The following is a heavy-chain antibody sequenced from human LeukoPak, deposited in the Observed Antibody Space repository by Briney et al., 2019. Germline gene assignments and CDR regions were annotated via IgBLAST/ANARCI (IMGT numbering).Heavy chain of an antibody. CDR3: AKDRVQWLAYYFDY. CDR2: ISYDGSNK. V-gene: IGHV3-30*18. J-gene: IGHJ4*02. CDR1: GFTFSSYG. Sequence: PGGSLRLSCAASGFTFSSYGMHWVRQAPGKGLEWVAVISYDGSNKYYADSVKGRFTISRDNSKNTLYLQMNSLRAEDTAVYYCAKDRVQWLAYYFDYWGQGTLVTVSS. D-gene: IGHD6-19*01.